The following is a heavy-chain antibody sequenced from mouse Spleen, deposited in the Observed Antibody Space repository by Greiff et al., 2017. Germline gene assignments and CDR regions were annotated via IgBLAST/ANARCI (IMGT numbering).Heavy chain of an antibody. CDR3: ARNYRYDGPFAY. CDR1: GYTFTSYW. D-gene: IGHD2-14*01. CDR2: IDPSDSYT. Sequence: QVQLQQPGAELVMPGASVKLSCKASGYTFTSYWMHWVKQRPGQGLEWIGEIDPSDSYTNYNQKFKGKATLTVDKSSSTAYMQLSSLTSEDSAVYYCARNYRYDGPFAYWGQGTLVTVSA. J-gene: IGHJ3*01. V-gene: IGHV1-69*01.